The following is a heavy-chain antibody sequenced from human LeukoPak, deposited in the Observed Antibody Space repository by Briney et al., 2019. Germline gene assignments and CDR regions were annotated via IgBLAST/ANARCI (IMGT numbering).Heavy chain of an antibody. CDR1: GFTFSSCA. CDR2: ISASGGTT. J-gene: IGHJ3*02. D-gene: IGHD6-6*01. CDR3: ARDRAAPPPDAFDI. V-gene: IGHV3-23*01. Sequence: GGSLRLSCAASGFTFSSCAMSWVRQAPGKGLEWVSTISASGGTTYYADSVKGRFTISRDNSKNTLYLQMNSLRAEDTAVYYCARDRAAPPPDAFDIWGQGTMVTVSS.